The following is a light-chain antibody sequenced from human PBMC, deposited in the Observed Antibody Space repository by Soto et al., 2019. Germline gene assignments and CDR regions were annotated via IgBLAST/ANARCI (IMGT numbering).Light chain of an antibody. CDR1: SSNIGSNT. CDR3: PAWDDSLNGPG. CDR2: SSN. J-gene: IGLJ2*01. V-gene: IGLV1-44*01. Sequence: QSVLTQPPSASGTPGQRVTISCSGSSSNIGSNTVNWYQQLPGTAPKLLIYSSNLRPSGVSDRFSGSKSGTSASLAISGLQSEDEADYYCPAWDDSLNGPGFGGGTKLTVL.